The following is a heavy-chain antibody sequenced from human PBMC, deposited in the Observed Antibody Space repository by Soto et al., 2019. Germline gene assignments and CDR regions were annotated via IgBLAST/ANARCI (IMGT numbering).Heavy chain of an antibody. J-gene: IGHJ4*02. D-gene: IGHD3-9*01. Sequence: ASVKVSCKASGYTFTSYGISWVRQAPGQGLEWMGWISAYNGNTNYAQKLQGRVTMTTDTSTSTAYMELRSLRSDDTAVYYCARLSTGHYAILTGYYDYWGQGTLVTVSS. CDR1: GYTFTSYG. CDR3: ARLSTGHYAILTGYYDY. CDR2: ISAYNGNT. V-gene: IGHV1-18*01.